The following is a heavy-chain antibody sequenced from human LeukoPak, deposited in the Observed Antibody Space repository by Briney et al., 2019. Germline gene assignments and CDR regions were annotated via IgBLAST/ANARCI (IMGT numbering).Heavy chain of an antibody. CDR3: AREIFGSGSYPDF. V-gene: IGHV3-30-3*01. Sequence: GGSLRLSCAASGFPFSPYSMHWVRQAPGKGLEWLAVISVESCDGSTEDYVDSVKGRFTISRDNSKNTLFLQMNSLRPEDTAVYYCAREIFGSGSYPDFWGQGTLVTVSS. D-gene: IGHD3-10*01. CDR2: ISVESCDGSTE. CDR1: GFPFSPYS. J-gene: IGHJ4*02.